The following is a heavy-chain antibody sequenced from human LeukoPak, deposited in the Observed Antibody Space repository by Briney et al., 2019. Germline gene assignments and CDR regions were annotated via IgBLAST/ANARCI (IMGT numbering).Heavy chain of an antibody. D-gene: IGHD5-12*01. Sequence: GGSLRLSCAASGFTSNTQSMNWVRQAPGKGLEWLSAISSSGGHIYYAGSVQGRFTISRDDAKESVYLQLNSLRAEDTAVYYCARGLGWITPGAPYFDLWGHGTLVTVSS. V-gene: IGHV3-21*01. CDR1: GFTSNTQS. J-gene: IGHJ4*01. CDR2: ISSSGGHI. CDR3: ARGLGWITPGAPYFDL.